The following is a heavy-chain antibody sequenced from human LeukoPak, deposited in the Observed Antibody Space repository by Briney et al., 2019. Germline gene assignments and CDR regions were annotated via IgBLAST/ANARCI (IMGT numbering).Heavy chain of an antibody. J-gene: IGHJ4*02. CDR3: AREGGHLIDARGAVDY. CDR1: GFTFSSYA. CDR2: ISYDGSDK. D-gene: IGHD2-15*01. V-gene: IGHV3-30-3*01. Sequence: GGSLRLSCAASGFTFSSYAIHWVRQAPGKGPEWLARISYDGSDKYYARSVKGRFTISRDNSKKTVYLQMNSLTAEDTALYHCAREGGHLIDARGAVDYWGQGTLVTVSS.